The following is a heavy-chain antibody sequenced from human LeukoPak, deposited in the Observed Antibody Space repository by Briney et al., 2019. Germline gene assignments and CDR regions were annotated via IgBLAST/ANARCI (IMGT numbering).Heavy chain of an antibody. CDR1: GYSFTGRW. D-gene: IGHD6-19*01. CDR3: ARSRIYSSGWYPFDY. CDR2: IYPGDSDT. V-gene: IGHV5-51*01. J-gene: IGHJ4*02. Sequence: GESLKISCKGSGYSFTGRWIAWVRQMPGKGLEWMGIIYPGDSDTRYSPSFQGQVTISADKSTSTAYLQWSSLEAADTAVYYCARSRIYSSGWYPFDYWGQGTLVTVSS.